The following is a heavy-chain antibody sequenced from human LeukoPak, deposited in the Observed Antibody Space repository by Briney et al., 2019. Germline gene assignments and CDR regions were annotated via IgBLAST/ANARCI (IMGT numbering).Heavy chain of an antibody. CDR1: GFIVSHNY. J-gene: IGHJ4*02. CDR3: ARGPRYSFY. Sequence: GGSLRLSCAASGFIVSHNYMTWVRQAPGKGLEWISVIYIDGTTYYADSVKGRFTISRDQAINTLYLQMNTLRDEDTAVYYCARGPRYSFYWGQGTLVSVSS. CDR2: IYIDGTT. V-gene: IGHV3-53*01. D-gene: IGHD6-13*01.